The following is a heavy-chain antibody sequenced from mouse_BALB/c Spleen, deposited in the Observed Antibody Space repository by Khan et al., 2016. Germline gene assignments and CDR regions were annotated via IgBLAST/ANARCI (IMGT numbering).Heavy chain of an antibody. CDR3: VRLLRYAMDY. V-gene: IGHV4-2*02. J-gene: IGHJ4*01. D-gene: IGHD1-1*01. CDR1: GFDFSRYW. Sequence: EVKLLESGGGLVQPGGSLNLSCAASGFDFSRYWMSWARQAPGKGQEWIGEINPGSSTINYTPSLKDKFIISRDNAKNTLYLQMSKVRSEDTALYYCVRLLRYAMDYWGQGTSVTVSS. CDR2: INPGSSTI.